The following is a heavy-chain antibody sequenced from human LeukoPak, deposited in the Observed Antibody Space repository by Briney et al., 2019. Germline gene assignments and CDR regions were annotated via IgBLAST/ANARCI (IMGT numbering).Heavy chain of an antibody. CDR2: ISGSGSTI. CDR3: AREYNEFDY. V-gene: IGHV3-48*03. D-gene: IGHD1-14*01. CDR1: GFTFSSYE. J-gene: IGHJ4*02. Sequence: PGGSLRLSCAASGFTFSSYEMNWVRQAPGKGLEWVSYISGSGSTIYYADSVKGRFTISRDNAKNSLYLQMNSLRAEDTAVYYCAREYNEFDYWGQGTLVTVS.